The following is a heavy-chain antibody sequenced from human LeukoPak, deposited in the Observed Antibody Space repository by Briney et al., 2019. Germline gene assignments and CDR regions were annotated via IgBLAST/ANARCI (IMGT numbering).Heavy chain of an antibody. CDR2: TNSGGTST. V-gene: IGHV3-21*01. Sequence: GGSLRLSCATSGFPFSDFSMSWVRQAPGKGLEWISTTNSGGTSTYYADSVKGRFTISRDNAKNSLYLQMNSLRAEDTAVYYCARGSTALCDYWGQGTLVTVSS. D-gene: IGHD4-17*01. CDR1: GFPFSDFS. CDR3: ARGSTALCDY. J-gene: IGHJ4*02.